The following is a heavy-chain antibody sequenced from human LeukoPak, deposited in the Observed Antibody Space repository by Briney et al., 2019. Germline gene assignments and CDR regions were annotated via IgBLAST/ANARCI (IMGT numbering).Heavy chain of an antibody. CDR2: IYYSGSA. D-gene: IGHD4/OR15-4a*01. CDR1: GGSISGSSYY. Sequence: RTSETLSLTCTVSGGSISGSSYYWGWIRQPPGKGLEWIGSIYYSGSAYYNPSLKSRVTISVDTSKNQFSLKLSSVTAADTAVYYCARRDYPETAFDYWGQGTLVTVSS. CDR3: ARRDYPETAFDY. V-gene: IGHV4-39*01. J-gene: IGHJ4*02.